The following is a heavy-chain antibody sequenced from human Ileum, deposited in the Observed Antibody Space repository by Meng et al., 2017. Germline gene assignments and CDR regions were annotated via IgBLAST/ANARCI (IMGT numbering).Heavy chain of an antibody. CDR3: ARGVVSGSHYNTY. D-gene: IGHD3-10*01. CDR2: IHHSGTT. Sequence: QVQLQESGPGLVKPSGTLSLTCAVLGGSISSSIWWSWVRQPPEKGLEWIGEIHHSGTTNYSPSLKSRLTISVDKSKNQFSLKLQSVTAADTAVYFCARGVVSGSHYNTYWGQGILVTVSS. CDR1: GGSISSSIW. J-gene: IGHJ4*02. V-gene: IGHV4-4*02.